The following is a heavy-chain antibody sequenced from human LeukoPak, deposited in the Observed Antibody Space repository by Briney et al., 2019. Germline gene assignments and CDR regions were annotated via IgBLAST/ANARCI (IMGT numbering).Heavy chain of an antibody. CDR1: GFTFSSYW. CDR3: AKEEPAATGRSFRWLDP. D-gene: IGHD2-2*01. CDR2: ISGSGDGT. J-gene: IGHJ5*02. V-gene: IGHV3-23*01. Sequence: QPGGSLRLSCAASGFTFSSYWMSWVRQAPGKGLEWVSAISGSGDGTYYVDSVKGRFTISRDNSKNTLYLQMNSLRADDTAVYYCAKEEPAATGRSFRWLDPWGQGTLVTVSS.